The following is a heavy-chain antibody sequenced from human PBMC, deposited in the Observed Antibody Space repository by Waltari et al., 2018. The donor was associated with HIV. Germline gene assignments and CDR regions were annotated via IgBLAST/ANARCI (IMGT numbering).Heavy chain of an antibody. CDR3: SRDWGVTTGPFDF. D-gene: IGHD4-4*01. CDR2: IHYNGRS. CDR1: GSSITSGYY. V-gene: IGHV4-38-2*02. J-gene: IGHJ4*02. Sequence: QVQLQESGPGLVQTLEPLSLTCAVSGSSITSGYYWAWIRQSPGKGLEGIATIHYNGRSDYNPSLGGRVLVSLDPSKNHFSLKMRYVTAADTAIYYCSRDWGVTTGPFDFWGQGTQVTVSS.